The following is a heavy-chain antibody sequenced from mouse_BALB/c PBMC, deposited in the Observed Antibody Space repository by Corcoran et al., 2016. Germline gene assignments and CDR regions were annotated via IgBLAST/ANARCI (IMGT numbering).Heavy chain of an antibody. CDR2: INTYTGEP. CDR1: GYTFTNYG. V-gene: IGHV9-3-1*01. Sequence: QIQLVQSGPELKKPGETVKISCKASGYTFTNYGMNWVKQAPGKGLKWMGWINTYTGEPTYADDFKGRFAFSLETSASTAYLQINNLKNEDTATDFWARSDGSSWFAYWGQGTLVTVSA. CDR3: ARSDGSSWFAY. D-gene: IGHD1-1*01. J-gene: IGHJ3*01.